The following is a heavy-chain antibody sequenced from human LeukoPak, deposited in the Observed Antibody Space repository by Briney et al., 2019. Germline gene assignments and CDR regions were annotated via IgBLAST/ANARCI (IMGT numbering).Heavy chain of an antibody. Sequence: SETLSLTCAVYGGSFSGYYWSWIRQPPGKGLEWIGEINHSGSTNYNPSLKSRVTISVDTSKNQFSLKLSSVTAADTAVYYCARGRGVSRFLEWLGFFDYWGQGTLVTVSS. D-gene: IGHD3-3*01. J-gene: IGHJ4*02. CDR1: GGSFSGYY. V-gene: IGHV4-34*01. CDR2: INHSGST. CDR3: ARGRGVSRFLEWLGFFDY.